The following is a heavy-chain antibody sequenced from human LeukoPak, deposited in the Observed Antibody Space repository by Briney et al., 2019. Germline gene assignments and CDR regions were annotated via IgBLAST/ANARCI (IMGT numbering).Heavy chain of an antibody. CDR2: ISSSSSYI. D-gene: IGHD3-22*01. CDR1: GFTFSSYS. J-gene: IGHJ3*02. V-gene: IGHV3-21*01. CDR3: ARDRYDSSGYYGSHRPGDAFDI. Sequence: PGGSLRLSCAASGFTFSSYSMNWVRQAPGKGLEWVSSISSSSSYIDYADSVKGRFTISRDNAKNSLYLQMNSLRAEDTAVYYCARDRYDSSGYYGSHRPGDAFDIWGQGTMVTVSS.